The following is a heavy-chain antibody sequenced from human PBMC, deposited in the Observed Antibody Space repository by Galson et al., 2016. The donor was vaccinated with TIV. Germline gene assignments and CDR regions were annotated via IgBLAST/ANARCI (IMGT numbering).Heavy chain of an antibody. CDR2: IYYTGST. J-gene: IGHJ4*02. V-gene: IGHV4-39*07. D-gene: IGHD6-6*01. Sequence: LSLTCSVSGGSIISSYYWGWIRQTPGKGLEWIATIYYTGSTYYNPSLKTPVSISVDTSRNQFSLNLSSVTAADTAVYFCARTAGAGIAARVLFDYWGQGTLVSVSS. CDR3: ARTAGAGIAARVLFDY. CDR1: GGSIISSYY.